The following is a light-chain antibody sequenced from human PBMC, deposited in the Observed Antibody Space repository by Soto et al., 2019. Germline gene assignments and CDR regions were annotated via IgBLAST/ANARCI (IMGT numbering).Light chain of an antibody. Sequence: IVLTQSPGTLSLSPGERATLSCRASQSVSSSYLAWYQQKPGQAPRLLIYSASSRATGIPDRFSGSGSATDFTLTISRLEPEDFAVYYCQHYGGSPPITFGQGTRLEIK. CDR1: QSVSSSY. CDR3: QHYGGSPPIT. V-gene: IGKV3-20*01. J-gene: IGKJ5*01. CDR2: SAS.